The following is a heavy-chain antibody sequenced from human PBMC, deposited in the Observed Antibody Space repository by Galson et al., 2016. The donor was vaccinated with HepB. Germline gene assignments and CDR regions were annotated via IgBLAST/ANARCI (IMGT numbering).Heavy chain of an antibody. D-gene: IGHD1-1*01. CDR3: TTDGEARSLWFVEYR. J-gene: IGHJ4*02. CDR2: LYGGGTT. Sequence: SLRLSCAASGLTVSSKSMSWVRQTPGKGLEWVSVLYGGGTTAYADSVRGRFTISRDNSKNTLFLQMNSLRAEDSAMYYCTTDGEARSLWFVEYRWGQGTPVTVSS. CDR1: GLTVSSKS. V-gene: IGHV3-66*01.